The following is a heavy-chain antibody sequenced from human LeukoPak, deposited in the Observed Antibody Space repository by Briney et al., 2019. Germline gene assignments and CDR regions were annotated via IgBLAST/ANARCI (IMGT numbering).Heavy chain of an antibody. CDR1: GFIFSTSW. V-gene: IGHV3-7*01. CDR3: AELGITMIGGV. Sequence: GGSLRLSCAASGFIFSTSWMSWVRQAPGKGLEWVANIKQDGSQKHYVDSVKGRFTISRDNAKNSLYLQMNSLRAEDTAVYYCAELGITMIGGVWGKGTTVTISS. D-gene: IGHD3-10*02. J-gene: IGHJ6*04. CDR2: IKQDGSQK.